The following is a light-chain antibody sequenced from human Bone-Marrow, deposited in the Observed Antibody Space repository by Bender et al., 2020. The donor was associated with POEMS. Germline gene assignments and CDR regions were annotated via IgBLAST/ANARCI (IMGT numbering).Light chain of an antibody. J-gene: IGLJ2*01. CDR2: DVS. Sequence: QSALTQPASVSGSPGQSITISCTGTSSDVGAYNYVSWYQQHPGKAPKLMIYDVSNRPSGVSNRFSGSKSDNTASLTISGLQAEDEADYYCQSFDTSLSGVVFGGGTKLTVV. CDR1: SSDVGAYNY. CDR3: QSFDTSLSGVV. V-gene: IGLV2-14*03.